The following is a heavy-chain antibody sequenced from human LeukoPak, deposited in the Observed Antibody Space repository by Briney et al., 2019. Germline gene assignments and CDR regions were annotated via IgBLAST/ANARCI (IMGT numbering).Heavy chain of an antibody. V-gene: IGHV3-30*03. D-gene: IGHD3-9*01. CDR3: ARFNSDWLLFNY. J-gene: IGHJ4*02. Sequence: GGSLRLSCAASGFTFSSYGMHWVRQAPGKGLEWVAVISYDGSNKYYADSVKGRFTISRDNSKNTLYLQMNSLRAEDTAVYYCARFNSDWLLFNYLRQATLVTVSS. CDR1: GFTFSSYG. CDR2: ISYDGSNK.